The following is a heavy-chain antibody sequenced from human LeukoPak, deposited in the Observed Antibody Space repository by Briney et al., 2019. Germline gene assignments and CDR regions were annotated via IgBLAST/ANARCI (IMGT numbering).Heavy chain of an antibody. V-gene: IGHV1-2*02. CDR1: GYTFTGYY. CDR2: INPNSGGT. D-gene: IGHD3-10*01. CDR3: ARDYRGVISYGMDV. Sequence: GASVKVSCKASGYTFTGYYMHWVRRAPGQGLEWMGWINPNSGGTNYAQKFQGRVTMTRDTSISTAYMELSRLRSDDTAVYYCARDYRGVISYGMDVWGQGTTVTVSS. J-gene: IGHJ6*02.